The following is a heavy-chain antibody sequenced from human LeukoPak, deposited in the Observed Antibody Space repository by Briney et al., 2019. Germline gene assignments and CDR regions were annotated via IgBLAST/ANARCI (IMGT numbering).Heavy chain of an antibody. Sequence: GESLKISCKGSGYSFSSYWIGWVRQMPGKGLEWMGIIYPGDSATRYSPSFQGQVTISADKSISTAYLQWSSLKASDSAMYYCARHLLPWETTVTSFDYWGQGTLVTVSS. CDR2: IYPGDSAT. CDR1: GYSFSSYW. D-gene: IGHD4-17*01. CDR3: ARHLLPWETTVTSFDY. V-gene: IGHV5-51*01. J-gene: IGHJ4*02.